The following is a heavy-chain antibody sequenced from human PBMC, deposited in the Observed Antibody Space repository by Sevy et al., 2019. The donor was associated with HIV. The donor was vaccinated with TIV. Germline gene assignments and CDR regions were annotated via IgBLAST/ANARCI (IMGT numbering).Heavy chain of an antibody. J-gene: IGHJ4*02. CDR2: FSFGCGKI. D-gene: IGHD2-2*01. V-gene: IGHV3-23*01. Sequence: GGSLRLSCAASGFTFSNYAMSWVRQAPGKGLEWVSTFSFGCGKINYAPSVKGRFTISRDNSKNTLYLQMNSLRAEDTALYYCAREGCSKPHDYWGQGTLVTVSS. CDR3: AREGCSKPHDY. CDR1: GFTFSNYA.